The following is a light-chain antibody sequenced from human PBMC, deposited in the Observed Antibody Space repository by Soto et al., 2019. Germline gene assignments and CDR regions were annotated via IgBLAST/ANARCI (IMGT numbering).Light chain of an antibody. CDR2: DAS. V-gene: IGKV1-5*01. CDR3: QQYNSYSPT. J-gene: IGKJ1*01. CDR1: EGIGTW. Sequence: DIQMTQSPSTLSAAIGDRVTITCRASEGIGTWLAWYQPTPGKAPKSLIYDASSLESGVPSRFSGSGSGTEFTLTISRLQTDDFATYECQQYNSYSPTFGQGTKVDIK.